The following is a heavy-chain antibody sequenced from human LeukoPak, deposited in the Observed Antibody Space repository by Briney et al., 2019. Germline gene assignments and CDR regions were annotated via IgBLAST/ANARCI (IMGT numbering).Heavy chain of an antibody. V-gene: IGHV3-23*01. CDR3: ERDPSEYEYNRGWYRDF. Sequence: GGSLRLACAASGFTFSNYGMVWFRQARGKGLEWVSTINIRADETHYADSVKGSFTIHRDNSKSTLALQMTSLRVDDTAVYYCERDPSEYEYNRGWYRDFWGQGSQVSVSS. CDR1: GFTFSNYG. D-gene: IGHD6-19*01. J-gene: IGHJ4*02. CDR2: INIRADET.